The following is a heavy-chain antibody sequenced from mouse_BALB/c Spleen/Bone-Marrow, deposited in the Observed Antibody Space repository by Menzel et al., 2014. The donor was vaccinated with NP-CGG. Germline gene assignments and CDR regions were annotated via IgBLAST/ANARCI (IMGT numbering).Heavy chain of an antibody. CDR1: GYSITSGYS. CDR3: ARGEYYGSGHFDY. Sequence: VQLQQSGPDLVKPSQSLSLTCTVTGYSITSGYSWHWIRQLAGNLLEWMGFIHYSGSTNYNPTLKSRISITRDTSKNQFFLQLNSVTTEDTATYYCARGEYYGSGHFDYWGQGTTLTVSS. CDR2: IHYSGST. V-gene: IGHV3-1*02. J-gene: IGHJ2*01. D-gene: IGHD1-1*01.